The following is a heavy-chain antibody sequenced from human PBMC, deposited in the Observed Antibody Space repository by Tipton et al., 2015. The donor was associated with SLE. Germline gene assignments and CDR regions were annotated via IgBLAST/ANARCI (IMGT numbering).Heavy chain of an antibody. CDR1: GFTFDDYT. CDR2: ISWDGGST. CDR3: AKAMYYDFWSALGFDY. V-gene: IGHV3-43*01. J-gene: IGHJ4*02. Sequence: VQLVQSGGVVVQPGGSLRLSCAASGFTFDDYTMHWVRQAPGKGLEWVSLISWDGGSTYYADSVKGRFTISRDNSKNSLYLQMNSLRTEDTALYYCAKAMYYDFWSALGFDYWGQGTLVTVSS. D-gene: IGHD3-3*01.